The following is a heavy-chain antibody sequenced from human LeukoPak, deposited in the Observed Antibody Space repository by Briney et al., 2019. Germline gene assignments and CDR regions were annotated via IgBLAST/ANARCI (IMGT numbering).Heavy chain of an antibody. V-gene: IGHV3-48*03. D-gene: IGHD3-22*01. CDR2: ISSSGSTI. CDR1: GFTFSSYE. J-gene: IGHJ3*02. CDR3: ARDRDPGYYDTNGYRRVNAFDI. Sequence: GGSLRLSCAASGFTFSSYEMNWVRQAPGKGLEWVSYISSSGSTIYYADSVKGRFTISRDNAKNSLYLQMNSLRAEDTAVYYCARDRDPGYYDTNGYRRVNAFDIWGQGTMVTVSS.